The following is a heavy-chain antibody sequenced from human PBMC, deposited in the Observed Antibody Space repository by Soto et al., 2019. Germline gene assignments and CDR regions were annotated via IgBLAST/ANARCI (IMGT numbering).Heavy chain of an antibody. D-gene: IGHD3-10*01. CDR3: AKDRRITMVRGVLRAFQS. Sequence: WSLRLSCAASVFAFSNYPMSWVRHAPGKGLEWVSGISGSGETPYYADSVKGRFTISRDNYKNMLYLQMNSLRAEDTAVYYCAKDRRITMVRGVLRAFQSWGQAKLVNVSS. V-gene: IGHV3-23*01. CDR1: VFAFSNYP. CDR2: ISGSGETP. J-gene: IGHJ5*01.